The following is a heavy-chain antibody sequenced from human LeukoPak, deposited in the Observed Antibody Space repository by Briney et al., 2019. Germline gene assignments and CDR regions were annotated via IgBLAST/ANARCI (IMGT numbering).Heavy chain of an antibody. D-gene: IGHD2-8*02. J-gene: IGHJ6*02. Sequence: SVKVSCKASGDSFGRYGISWVRQAPGQGLEWMGRIIPLVDVANYAQRFQGKVTITADRFTSTAYMELTSLTSDDTAVYYCARDISPPGVLVTSDYGMDVWGRGTTVIVSS. V-gene: IGHV1-69*04. CDR1: GDSFGRYG. CDR3: ARDISPPGVLVTSDYGMDV. CDR2: IIPLVDVA.